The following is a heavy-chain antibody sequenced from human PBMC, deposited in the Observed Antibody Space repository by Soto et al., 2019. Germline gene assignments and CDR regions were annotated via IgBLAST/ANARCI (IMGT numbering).Heavy chain of an antibody. Sequence: GASVKVSCKASGYTFATYGFSCVRQAPGQGLEWMGWISASNGNTNYAQKLRGRVTMTTGTSTSTAHMELRSLRSDDRAVFYCARSGRSWNLREFDYWGQGTLVTVSS. CDR1: GYTFATYG. CDR2: ISASNGNT. D-gene: IGHD6-13*01. CDR3: ARSGRSWNLREFDY. V-gene: IGHV1-18*01. J-gene: IGHJ4*02.